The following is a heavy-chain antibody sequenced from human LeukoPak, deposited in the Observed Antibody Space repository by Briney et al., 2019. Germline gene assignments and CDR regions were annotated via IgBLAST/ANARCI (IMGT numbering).Heavy chain of an antibody. CDR3: ASGGTSRSAAAFDI. Sequence: SETLSLTCAVYGGSFSGYYWSWIRQPPGKGLEWIGEINHSGCTNYNPSLKSRVTISVDTSKNQFSLKLSSVTAADTAVYYCASGGTSRSAAAFDIWGQGTMVTVSS. V-gene: IGHV4-34*01. CDR2: INHSGCT. D-gene: IGHD2-2*01. CDR1: GGSFSGYY. J-gene: IGHJ3*02.